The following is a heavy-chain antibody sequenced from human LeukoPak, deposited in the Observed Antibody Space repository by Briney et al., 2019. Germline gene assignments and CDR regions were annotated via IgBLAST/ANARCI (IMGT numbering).Heavy chain of an antibody. Sequence: GGSLRLSCAASGVTVSSNYMSWVRQAPGKGLEWVSVIYSGGSTYYADSVMGRFTISRDNSKNTLYLQMNSLRAKDTAVYYCARLPCSSSWSTCDSWGQGTLVTVSS. CDR3: ARLPCSSSWSTCDS. J-gene: IGHJ4*02. D-gene: IGHD6-13*01. CDR2: IYSGGST. CDR1: GVTVSSNY. V-gene: IGHV3-53*01.